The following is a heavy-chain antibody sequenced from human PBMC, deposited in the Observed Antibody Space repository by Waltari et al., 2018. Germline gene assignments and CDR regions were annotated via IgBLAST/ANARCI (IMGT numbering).Heavy chain of an antibody. J-gene: IGHJ3*02. V-gene: IGHV1-69*02. D-gene: IGHD7-27*01. CDR3: ARGRTGDRGVACDI. CDR1: GGNFSRYT. Sequence: QVQRVQSGAEVKKPGSAVKVSGKASGGNFSRYTISRVRQAPGHGREGMGRTGPSLGIENYAQKFQGRVTITAEKATSTAYMGLSSLGSEETAVYYCARGRTGDRGVACDIWGQGTMVTVSS. CDR2: TGPSLGIE.